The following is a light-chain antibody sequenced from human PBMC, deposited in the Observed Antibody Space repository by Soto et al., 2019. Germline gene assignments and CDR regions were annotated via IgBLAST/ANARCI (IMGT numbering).Light chain of an antibody. CDR3: QEYGTSRT. J-gene: IGKJ1*01. Sequence: EIVLTQSPGTLSLSPGERATLSCRASQSLSSSYLAWYQQKPGQAPRLLIYGASRRATGIPDRFSGSGSGTDFTLTISRLDPEDFAGYYCQEYGTSRTFCQGTKVDIK. CDR1: QSLSSSY. CDR2: GAS. V-gene: IGKV3-20*01.